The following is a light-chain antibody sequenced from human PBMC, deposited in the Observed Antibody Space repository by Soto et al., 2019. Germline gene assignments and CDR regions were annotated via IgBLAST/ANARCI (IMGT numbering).Light chain of an antibody. Sequence: QPVLTQTPSASGSPGQSVTISCTGTRNDVGNYDFVSWYQQHPGKAPKLIIYEVTKRPSGVPARFSGSKSGNAASLTVSGLQAEDEAHYYCSSYGGNNNILFGGGTKLTVL. J-gene: IGLJ2*01. CDR3: SSYGGNNNIL. CDR1: RNDVGNYDF. CDR2: EVT. V-gene: IGLV2-8*01.